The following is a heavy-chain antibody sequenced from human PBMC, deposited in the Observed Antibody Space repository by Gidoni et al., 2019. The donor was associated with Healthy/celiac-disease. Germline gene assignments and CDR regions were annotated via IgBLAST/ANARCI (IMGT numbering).Heavy chain of an antibody. J-gene: IGHJ2*01. CDR3: ARNARSMVRGVIRYFDL. V-gene: IGHV3-66*02. CDR1: GFTVSSNY. Sequence: EVQLVESGGGLVQPGGSLRLSWAASGFTVSSNYMRWVRQAPGKGLEWVSVIYSGGSTYYADSVKGRFTISRDNSKNTLYLQMNSLRAEDTAVYYCARNARSMVRGVIRYFDLWGRGTLVTVSS. D-gene: IGHD3-10*01. CDR2: IYSGGST.